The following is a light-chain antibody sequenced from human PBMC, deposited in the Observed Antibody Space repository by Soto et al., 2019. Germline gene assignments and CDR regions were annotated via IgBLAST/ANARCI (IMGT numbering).Light chain of an antibody. CDR2: GAS. J-gene: IGKJ5*01. CDR1: QSVSSSD. Sequence: EIVFTQSPATLSLSPGEIGTLSCRASQSVSSSDLALYQQKPGQAPRLLIYGASSRATGIPDRFSGSGSGTDFTLTISRLEPEDFAVYYCQKYGSSPITFGQGTRLEIK. CDR3: QKYGSSPIT. V-gene: IGKV3-20*01.